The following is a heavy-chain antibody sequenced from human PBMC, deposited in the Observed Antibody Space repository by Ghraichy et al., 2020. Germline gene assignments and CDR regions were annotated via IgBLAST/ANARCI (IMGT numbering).Heavy chain of an antibody. CDR2: IFSKSNNV. J-gene: IGHJ6*02. CDR1: GFNSYDYA. Sequence: GGSLRLSCAVSGFNSYDYAMHWVRQAPGKGLEWVSGIFSKSNNVGYADSVNGRFTVSRDNTKSSVYLQMNSLRTEDTALYYCIKDLRPGGADVWGPGTTVTVSS. CDR3: IKDLRPGGADV. D-gene: IGHD3-10*01. V-gene: IGHV3-9*02.